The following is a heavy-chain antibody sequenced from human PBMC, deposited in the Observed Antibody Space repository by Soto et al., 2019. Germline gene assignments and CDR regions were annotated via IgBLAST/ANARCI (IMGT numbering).Heavy chain of an antibody. J-gene: IGHJ4*02. CDR3: ARGTVTAAEY. Sequence: QVQMVQSGAEVKKPGASVNVSCTASGYPITDYGITWVRQAPGQGLEWMGWISPYNGNTNYAQKYQGRVTMTTDTSTSTAYMELTNLRSDDTATYYCARGTVTAAEYWGQGTLVTVSS. CDR1: GYPITDYG. CDR2: ISPYNGNT. D-gene: IGHD2-21*02. V-gene: IGHV1-18*01.